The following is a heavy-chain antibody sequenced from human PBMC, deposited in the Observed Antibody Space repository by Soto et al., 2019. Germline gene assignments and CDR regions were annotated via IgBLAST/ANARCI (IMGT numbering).Heavy chain of an antibody. D-gene: IGHD2-21*02. CDR1: GGSCNGYY. CDR2: INHSGST. J-gene: IGHJ6*02. CDR3: ARGGGGDCHLCETLPYYYYGMDV. V-gene: IGHV4-34*01. Sequence: NPSETLSLTCAVYGGSCNGYYWSWIRQPTVKVLSRIGQINHSGSTNYNPSLKIRVTISVDTSKNQFSLKLSSVTAADTAVYYCARGGGGDCHLCETLPYYYYGMDVWGQGTTVTVSS.